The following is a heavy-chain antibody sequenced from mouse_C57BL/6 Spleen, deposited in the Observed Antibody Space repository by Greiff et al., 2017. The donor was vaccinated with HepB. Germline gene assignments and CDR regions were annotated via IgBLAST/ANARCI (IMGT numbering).Heavy chain of an antibody. CDR1: GYAFSSSW. J-gene: IGHJ2*01. V-gene: IGHV1-82*01. CDR2: IYPGDGDT. CDR3: ARSTVVAKDY. Sequence: QVQLQQSGPELVKPGASVKISCKASGYAFSSSWMNWVKQRPGKGLEWIGRIYPGDGDTNYNGKFKGKATLTADKSSSTAYMQLSSLTSEDSAVYFCARSTVVAKDYWGQGTTLTVSS. D-gene: IGHD1-1*01.